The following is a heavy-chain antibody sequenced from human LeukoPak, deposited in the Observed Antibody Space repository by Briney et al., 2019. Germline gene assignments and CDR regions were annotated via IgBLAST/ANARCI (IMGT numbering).Heavy chain of an antibody. Sequence: GRSLRLSCAASGFTFDDYAMHWVRQAPGKGLEWVSGISWNSGSIGYADSVKGRFTISRDNAKNSLYLQMNSLRAEDTALYYCAKDSQWELFYPLIASYGMDVWGQGTTVTVSS. CDR2: ISWNSGSI. V-gene: IGHV3-9*01. CDR1: GFTFDDYA. D-gene: IGHD1-26*01. J-gene: IGHJ6*02. CDR3: AKDSQWELFYPLIASYGMDV.